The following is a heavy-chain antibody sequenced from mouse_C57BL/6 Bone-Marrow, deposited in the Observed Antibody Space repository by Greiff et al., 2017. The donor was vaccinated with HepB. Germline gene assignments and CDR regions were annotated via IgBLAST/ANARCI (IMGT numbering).Heavy chain of an antibody. CDR3: ARGGYGVYFDD. D-gene: IGHD2-2*01. J-gene: IGHJ2*01. V-gene: IGHV5-12*01. CDR2: ISNGGGST. Sequence: EVQLVESGGGLVQPGGSLKLSCAASGFTFSDYYMYWVRQTPEKRLEWVAYISNGGGSTYYPDTVKGRFTISRDNAKNTLYLQMSRLKSEDTAMYYCARGGYGVYFDDWGQGTTLTVSS. CDR1: GFTFSDYY.